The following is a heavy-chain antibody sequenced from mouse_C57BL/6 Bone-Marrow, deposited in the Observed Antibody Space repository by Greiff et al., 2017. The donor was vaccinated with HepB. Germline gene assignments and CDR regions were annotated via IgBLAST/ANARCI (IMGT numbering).Heavy chain of an antibody. CDR1: GFTFSDAW. CDR3: IYDGYWAWFAY. J-gene: IGHJ3*01. D-gene: IGHD2-3*01. V-gene: IGHV6-6*01. Sequence: EVQRVESGGGLVQPGGSMKLSCAASGFTFSDAWMDWVRQSPEKGLEWVAEIRNKANNHATYYAESVKGRFTISRDDSKSSVYLQMNSLRAEDTGIYYCIYDGYWAWFAYWGQGTLVTVSA. CDR2: IRNKANNHAT.